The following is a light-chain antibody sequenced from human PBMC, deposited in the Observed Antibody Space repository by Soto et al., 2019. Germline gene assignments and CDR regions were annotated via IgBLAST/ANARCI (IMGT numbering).Light chain of an antibody. CDR3: QQSTNWPPYT. V-gene: IGKV3-11*01. Sequence: IVLTQSPVTQSLSPGERATLSCRASQSISNYLAWYQQKPSQAPRLLIYDASNRATGIPARFSGSGSGTDFTLTISSLEPEDFAVYYCQQSTNWPPYTFGQGTKLEIK. J-gene: IGKJ2*01. CDR1: QSISNY. CDR2: DAS.